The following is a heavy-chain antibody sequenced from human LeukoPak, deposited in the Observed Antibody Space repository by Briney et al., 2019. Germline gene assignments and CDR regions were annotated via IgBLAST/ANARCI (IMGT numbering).Heavy chain of an antibody. J-gene: IGHJ4*02. CDR2: ISASGGNT. Sequence: AGSLRLSCAASGFSFSSYAMSWVRQAPGKGLEWVSTISASGGNTYYADSVKGRYTISRDTSKNTLYLQMNSLRAEDTAVYYCAKLYGSSRNLDYWGQGTLVTVSS. D-gene: IGHD1-14*01. V-gene: IGHV3-23*01. CDR3: AKLYGSSRNLDY. CDR1: GFSFSSYA.